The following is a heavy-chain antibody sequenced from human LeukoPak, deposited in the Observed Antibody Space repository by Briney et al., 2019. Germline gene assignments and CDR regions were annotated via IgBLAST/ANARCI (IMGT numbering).Heavy chain of an antibody. CDR1: GGSISSYY. D-gene: IGHD3-22*01. J-gene: IGHJ6*03. Sequence: PSETLSLTCTVSGGSISSYYWTWIRQPAGKGLEWIGRIYTTGSTNYNPSLNSRVTMSVDTSKNQFSLKLRSVTAADTAVYYCARGRHDITMIVVVMTSVSYYLDVWGKGTTVTVS. V-gene: IGHV4-4*07. CDR3: ARGRHDITMIVVVMTSVSYYLDV. CDR2: IYTTGST.